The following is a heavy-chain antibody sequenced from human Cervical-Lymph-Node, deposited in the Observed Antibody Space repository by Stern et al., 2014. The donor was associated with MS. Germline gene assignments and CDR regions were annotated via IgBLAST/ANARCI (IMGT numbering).Heavy chain of an antibody. D-gene: IGHD1-1*01. CDR2: ITPYNGNT. CDR1: GYTFTYRY. CDR3: ARSALYDDSGTYNMDV. V-gene: IGHV1-45*02. Sequence: VQLVESGAEVKKTGSSVKVSCKASGYTFTYRYLHWVRQAPGQALEWMGWITPYNGNTNYAQRFQDRVTISRDMSLSTAYMELSSLRSDDTAIYYCARSALYDDSGTYNMDVWGQGTTVTVSS. J-gene: IGHJ6*03.